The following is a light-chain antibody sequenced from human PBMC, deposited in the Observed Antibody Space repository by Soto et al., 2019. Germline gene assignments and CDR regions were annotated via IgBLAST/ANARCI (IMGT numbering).Light chain of an antibody. Sequence: QSVLTQPPSVSGAPGPRVTISCTGSSSNIGANYDVHWYKQLPGTAPQRLISGNNNRPSGVPDRFSGSKSGTSASLAITGLQAEDEADYYCQSYDSSLSGYVVFGGGTKLTVL. CDR3: QSYDSSLSGYVV. CDR1: SSNIGANYD. CDR2: GNN. J-gene: IGLJ2*01. V-gene: IGLV1-40*01.